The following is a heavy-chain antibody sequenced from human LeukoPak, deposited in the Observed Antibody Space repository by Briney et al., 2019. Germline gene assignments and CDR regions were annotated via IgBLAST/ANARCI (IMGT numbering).Heavy chain of an antibody. V-gene: IGHV3-30*18. J-gene: IGHJ4*02. CDR3: AKDLYPLLRTGYPTTPDY. Sequence: GGSLRLSCAASGFTFSSYGMHWVRQAPGKGLEWVAVISYDGSNKYYADSVKGRFTIPRDNSKNTLYLQMNSLRAEDTAVYYCAKDLYPLLRTGYPTTPDYWGQGTLVTVSS. CDR1: GFTFSSYG. CDR2: ISYDGSNK. D-gene: IGHD3/OR15-3a*01.